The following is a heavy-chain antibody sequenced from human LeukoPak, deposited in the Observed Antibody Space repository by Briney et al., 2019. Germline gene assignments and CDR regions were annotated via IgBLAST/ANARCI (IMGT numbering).Heavy chain of an antibody. CDR2: IYYSGST. J-gene: IGHJ3*02. D-gene: IGHD3-16*01. V-gene: IGHV4-39*01. CDR3: ARVYRTLGAFDT. CDR1: GGSISSSSYY. Sequence: SETLSLTCTVSGGSISSSSYYWGWIRQPPGKGLEWIGSIYYSGSTYYNPSLKSRVTISVDTSKNQFSLKLSSVTAADAAVYYCARVYRTLGAFDTWGQGTMVTVSS.